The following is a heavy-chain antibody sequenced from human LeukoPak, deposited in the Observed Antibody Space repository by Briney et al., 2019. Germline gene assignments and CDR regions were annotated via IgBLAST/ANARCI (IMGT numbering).Heavy chain of an antibody. CDR2: ISSNGGST. J-gene: IGHJ5*02. V-gene: IGHV3-64*01. Sequence: GGSLRLSCAASGFTFSSYAMHWVRQAPGKGLEYVSAISSNGGSTYYANSVKDRFTISRDNSKNTLYLQMGSLRAEDMAVYYCARTLYDFWSGYPPLDPWGQGTLVTVSS. CDR1: GFTFSSYA. D-gene: IGHD3-3*01. CDR3: ARTLYDFWSGYPPLDP.